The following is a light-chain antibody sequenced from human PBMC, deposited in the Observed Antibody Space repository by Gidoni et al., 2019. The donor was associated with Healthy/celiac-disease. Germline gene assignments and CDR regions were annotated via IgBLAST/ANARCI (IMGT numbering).Light chain of an antibody. CDR2: SAS. Sequence: DIKMTQSSSSLSASVGDRVTITCRASPSIRSYLNWYQQKPGKAPKLLLYSASSLQSSVPSMFSGSRSGTDFTLTISSLQPEDFSTYYCQQSYSTPYTFGQGTKLEIK. CDR3: QQSYSTPYT. J-gene: IGKJ2*01. CDR1: PSIRSY. V-gene: IGKV1-39*01.